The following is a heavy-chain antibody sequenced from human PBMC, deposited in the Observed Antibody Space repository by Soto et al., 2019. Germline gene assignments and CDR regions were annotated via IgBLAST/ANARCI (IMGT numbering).Heavy chain of an antibody. D-gene: IGHD3-9*01. J-gene: IGHJ5*02. CDR2: IYYSGTT. CDR3: ARAASPYFDLLSAFHP. Sequence: SDTLSLTWAVSGGPLSSGSYYWPWLLPPPGQGLEWIGYIYYSGTTKYNPSLKSRVSISVDTSKNQFSLRLTSLSAADTAVYYCARAASPYFDLLSAFHPCGQVTLVTVSS. V-gene: IGHV4-61*01. CDR1: GGPLSSGSYY.